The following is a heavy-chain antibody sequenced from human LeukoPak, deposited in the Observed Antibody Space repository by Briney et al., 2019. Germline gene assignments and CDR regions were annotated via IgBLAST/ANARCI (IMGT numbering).Heavy chain of an antibody. CDR3: ARVGRDGMATMRVFDY. V-gene: IGHV4-4*07. CDR2: IYTSGST. J-gene: IGHJ4*02. Sequence: PSETLSLTCTVSGGSISSYYWSWIRQPAGKGLEWIGRIYTSGSTNYNPSLKSRVTMSVDTSKNQFSLKLSSVTAADTAVYYCARVGRDGMATMRVFDYWGQGTLVTVSS. D-gene: IGHD5-24*01. CDR1: GGSISSYY.